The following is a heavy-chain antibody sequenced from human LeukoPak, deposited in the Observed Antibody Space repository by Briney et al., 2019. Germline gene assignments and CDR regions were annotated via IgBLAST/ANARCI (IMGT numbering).Heavy chain of an antibody. V-gene: IGHV4-59*12. J-gene: IGHJ4*02. CDR2: IYYSGST. CDR3: ARELSGTALFDY. Sequence: SETLSLTCTVSGGSISSYYWSWIRQPPGKGLEWIGYIYYSGSTNYNPSLKSRVTISVDTSKNQFSLKLSSVTAADTAVYYCARELSGTALFDYWGQGTLVTVSS. D-gene: IGHD1-14*01. CDR1: GGSISSYY.